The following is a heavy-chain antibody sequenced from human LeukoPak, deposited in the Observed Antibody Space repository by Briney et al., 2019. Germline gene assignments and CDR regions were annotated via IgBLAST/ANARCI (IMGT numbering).Heavy chain of an antibody. V-gene: IGHV4-34*01. J-gene: IGHJ4*02. CDR3: GRGSLRWERSRPDY. D-gene: IGHD4-23*01. Sequence: PSETLSLTCAVYGGCFSGYYWSWIRQPPGKGLEWIGEINHSGSTNYNPSLKSRVTISVDTSKNQFSLKLSSVTAADTAVYYCGRGSLRWERSRPDYWGQGTLVTVSS. CDR1: GGCFSGYY. CDR2: INHSGST.